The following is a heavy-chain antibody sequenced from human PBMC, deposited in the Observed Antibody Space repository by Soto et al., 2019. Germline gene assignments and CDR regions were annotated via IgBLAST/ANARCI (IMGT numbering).Heavy chain of an antibody. D-gene: IGHD1-26*01. CDR2: MNPNSGNT. Sequence: QVQLVQSGAEVKKPGASVKVSCKASGYTFTSYDINWVRQATGQGLEWMGWMNPNSGNTAYAQKFQGRVTMTRNTATSTASMELGSRRSEDTAVYYCARAREGSGFDPWGQGTLVTVSS. J-gene: IGHJ5*02. CDR1: GYTFTSYD. CDR3: ARAREGSGFDP. V-gene: IGHV1-8*01.